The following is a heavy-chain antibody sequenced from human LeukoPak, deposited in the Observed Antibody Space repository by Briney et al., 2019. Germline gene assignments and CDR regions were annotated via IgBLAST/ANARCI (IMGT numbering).Heavy chain of an antibody. CDR1: GGTFSSYA. Sequence: SVKVSCKASGGTFSSYAISWVRQAPGQGLEWMGGIIPIFGTANYAQKFQGRVTITADESTSTAYMELSSLRSEDTAVYYCAREGDGYGGLFDPWGQGTLVAVSS. CDR2: IIPIFGTA. CDR3: AREGDGYGGLFDP. J-gene: IGHJ5*02. D-gene: IGHD4-23*01. V-gene: IGHV1-69*13.